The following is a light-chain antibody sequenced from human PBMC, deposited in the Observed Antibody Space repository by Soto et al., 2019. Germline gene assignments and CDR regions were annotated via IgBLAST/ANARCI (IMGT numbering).Light chain of an antibody. J-gene: IGKJ1*01. V-gene: IGKV4-1*01. Sequence: DIVMTQSPDSLAVSLGERATINCKSCHIGLYSSNNKNYLAWYQQKPGQPPKLLIYWASTRESGVPDRFSGSGSGTDFTLTISSLQAEDVAVYYCQQYYSTPLTFGQGTKVDIK. CDR1: HIGLYSSNNKNY. CDR2: WAS. CDR3: QQYYSTPLT.